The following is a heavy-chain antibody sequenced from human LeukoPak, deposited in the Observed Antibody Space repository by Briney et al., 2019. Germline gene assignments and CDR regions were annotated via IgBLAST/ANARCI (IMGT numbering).Heavy chain of an antibody. J-gene: IGHJ4*02. Sequence: GGSLRLSCAASGFTFSDYYMSWIRQAPGKGLEWVSYISSSGSTIYYAVSVKGRFTISRDNAKNSLYLQMNSLRAEDTAVYYCARDQGATSGSYPLDYWGQGTLVTVSS. CDR2: ISSSGSTI. CDR1: GFTFSDYY. CDR3: ARDQGATSGSYPLDY. V-gene: IGHV3-11*01. D-gene: IGHD1-26*01.